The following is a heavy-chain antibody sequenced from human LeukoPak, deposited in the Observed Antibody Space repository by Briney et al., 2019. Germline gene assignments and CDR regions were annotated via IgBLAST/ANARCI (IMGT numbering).Heavy chain of an antibody. Sequence: SETLSLTCTVSGGSMSPYYWGWIRQPPGKGLEWIGYIYHSGGTDYNPSLKSRVSVSVDTSKKQFALKLTSVTAADTAVYYCAGSTTLYYFDYWGQGTLVTVSS. D-gene: IGHD2/OR15-2a*01. J-gene: IGHJ4*02. CDR1: GGSMSPYY. V-gene: IGHV4-59*01. CDR2: IYHSGGT. CDR3: AGSTTLYYFDY.